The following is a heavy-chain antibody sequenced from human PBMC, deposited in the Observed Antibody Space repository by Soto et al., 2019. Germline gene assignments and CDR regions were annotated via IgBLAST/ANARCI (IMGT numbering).Heavy chain of an antibody. Sequence: GGSLRLSCAASGFTFSSYGMHWVRQAPGKGLEWVAVISYDGSNKYYADSVKGRFTISRDNSKNTLYLQMNSLRAEDTAVYYCAKSKRITMVRGVIPTHDAFDIWGQGTMVTVSS. CDR1: GFTFSSYG. CDR2: ISYDGSNK. V-gene: IGHV3-30*18. CDR3: AKSKRITMVRGVIPTHDAFDI. D-gene: IGHD3-10*01. J-gene: IGHJ3*02.